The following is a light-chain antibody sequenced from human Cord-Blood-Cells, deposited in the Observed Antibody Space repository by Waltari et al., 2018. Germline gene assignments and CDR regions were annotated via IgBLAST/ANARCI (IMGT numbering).Light chain of an antibody. Sequence: QSALTHPASVSGSPGQSITIPCTGTSGDVGIYNLVSWYQQHPGKAPKLKIYEGSKRPSGVSNRFSGSKSGNTASLTISGLQAEDEADYYCCSYAGSVVFGGGTKLTVL. CDR3: CSYAGSVV. V-gene: IGLV2-23*01. CDR1: SGDVGIYNL. J-gene: IGLJ2*01. CDR2: EGS.